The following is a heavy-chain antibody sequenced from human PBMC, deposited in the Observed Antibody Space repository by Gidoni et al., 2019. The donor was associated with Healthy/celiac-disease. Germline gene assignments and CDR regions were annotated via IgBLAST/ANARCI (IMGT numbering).Heavy chain of an antibody. CDR1: GLPFSSYS. CDR3: ARKGYPPRYYFDY. CDR2: ISSSSSTI. D-gene: IGHD5-18*01. J-gene: IGHJ4*02. V-gene: IGHV3-48*01. Sequence: EVQLVESGVGLVQPGGSLRLSCAASGLPFSSYSRNWVRQAPGKGLEWVSYISSSSSTIYYADSVKGRFTISRDNAKNSLYLQMNSLRAEDTAVYYCARKGYPPRYYFDYWGQGTLVTVSS.